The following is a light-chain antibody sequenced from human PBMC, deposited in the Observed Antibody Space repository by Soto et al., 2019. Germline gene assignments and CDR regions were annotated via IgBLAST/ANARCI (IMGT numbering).Light chain of an antibody. CDR1: PSIASY. Sequence: DIQMTQSPSSLSASIGDRVSITCRASPSIASYLNWYQQKPGKAPKLLIYAASRLQSGVPSRFSGSGSGTDFTLTISSLQPEDFATYYCQQSYRQFTFGPGTTVNI. CDR3: QQSYRQFT. CDR2: AAS. J-gene: IGKJ3*01. V-gene: IGKV1-39*01.